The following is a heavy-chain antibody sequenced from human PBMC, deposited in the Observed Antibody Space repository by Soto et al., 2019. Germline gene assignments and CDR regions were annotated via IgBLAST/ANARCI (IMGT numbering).Heavy chain of an antibody. CDR1: GGYFSTYY. CDR3: AREGGAVLRYSDRSHYALDV. D-gene: IGHD3-9*01. Sequence: SESLSLTGAVHGGYFSTYYRNWIRQAPGKGLEWIGKINHSGSNNYNPSLKSRVTISVDRSKNQFSLKLSSVTAADTAAYYCAREGGAVLRYSDRSHYALDVWGQGTTVTVSS. J-gene: IGHJ6*02. CDR2: INHSGSN. V-gene: IGHV4-34*01.